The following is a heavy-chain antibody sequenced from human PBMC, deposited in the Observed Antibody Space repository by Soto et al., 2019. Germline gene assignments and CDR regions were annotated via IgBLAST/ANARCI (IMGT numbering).Heavy chain of an antibody. CDR1: GFTFSSYW. CDR2: INSDGSST. CDR3: VRTSLVVAAATREDY. D-gene: IGHD2-15*01. J-gene: IGHJ4*02. V-gene: IGHV3-74*01. Sequence: EVQLVESGGGLVQPGGSLRLSCAASGFTFSSYWMHWVCQAPGKGLVWVSRINSDGSSTSYADSVKGRFTISRDNAKNTLYLQMNSLRAEDTAGYYCVRTSLVVAAATREDYWGQGTLVTVSS.